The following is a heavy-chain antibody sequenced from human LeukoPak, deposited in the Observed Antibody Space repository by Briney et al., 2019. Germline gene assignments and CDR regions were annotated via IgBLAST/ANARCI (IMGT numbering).Heavy chain of an antibody. D-gene: IGHD6-13*01. CDR1: GGSISSSSYY. CDR2: IYTSGST. V-gene: IGHV4-61*02. J-gene: IGHJ2*01. Sequence: SSETLSLTCTVSGGSISSSSYYWGWIRQPAGKGLEWIGRIYTSGSTNYNPSLKSRVTMSVDTSKNQFSLKLSSVTAADTAVYYCARDQSFGIVAARWYFDLWGRGTLVTVSS. CDR3: ARDQSFGIVAARWYFDL.